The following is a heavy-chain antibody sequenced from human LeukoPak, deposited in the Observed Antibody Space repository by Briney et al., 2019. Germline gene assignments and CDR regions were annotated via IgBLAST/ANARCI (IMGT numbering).Heavy chain of an antibody. CDR3: ARDVAGATSGFLF. Sequence: GGSLRLSCAASGFTVSSNYMSWVRQAPGKGLKGASVIYSGGSTYYADSVKGRFTISRDNSKNTLYLQMNSLRAEDTAVYYCARDVAGATSGFLFGGQGTLVTVSS. J-gene: IGHJ4*02. CDR1: GFTVSSNY. D-gene: IGHD1-26*01. CDR2: IYSGGST. V-gene: IGHV3-66*01.